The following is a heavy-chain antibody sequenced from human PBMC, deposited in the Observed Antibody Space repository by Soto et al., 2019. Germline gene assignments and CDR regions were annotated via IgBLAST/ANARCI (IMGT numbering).Heavy chain of an antibody. Sequence: EVQLLESGGGLVQPGRSLRLSCAASGFTFSDYGLSWVRQAPGKGLEWVSGISGGGGTTNDADSVKGRFTISTDNSKNTLYLQMNSLRAEDTAVYYCTRRLITAKYYSGMDVWGQGTTVTVSS. D-gene: IGHD3-22*01. CDR3: TRRLITAKYYSGMDV. CDR2: ISGGGGTT. J-gene: IGHJ6*02. V-gene: IGHV3-23*01. CDR1: GFTFSDYG.